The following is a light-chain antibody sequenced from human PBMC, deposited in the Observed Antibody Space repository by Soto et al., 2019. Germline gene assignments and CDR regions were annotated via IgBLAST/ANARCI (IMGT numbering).Light chain of an antibody. CDR3: QQYNSYSPLT. V-gene: IGKV1-5*03. J-gene: IGKJ1*01. CDR2: KAS. Sequence: DIQMTQSPSTLSASVGDRVTITCRASQSISSWLAWYQQKPGKAPKLLIYKASSLESGVPSRFSGSGSGKEFTLTISSLQPDDFATYYCQQYNSYSPLTFGQGTKVEIK. CDR1: QSISSW.